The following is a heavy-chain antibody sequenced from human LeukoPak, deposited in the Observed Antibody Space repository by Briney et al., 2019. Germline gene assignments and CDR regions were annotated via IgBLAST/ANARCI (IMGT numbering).Heavy chain of an antibody. CDR3: ARRMRSSWDVGLNWFDP. V-gene: IGHV1-18*01. J-gene: IGHJ5*02. CDR1: GFTFTSYG. Sequence: ASVKVSCKASGFTFTSYGISWVRQAPGQGLEWMGWISAYNGNTNYAQKLQGRVTMTTDTSTSTAYMELRSLRSDDTAVYYCARRMRSSWDVGLNWFDPWGQGTLVTVSS. D-gene: IGHD6-6*01. CDR2: ISAYNGNT.